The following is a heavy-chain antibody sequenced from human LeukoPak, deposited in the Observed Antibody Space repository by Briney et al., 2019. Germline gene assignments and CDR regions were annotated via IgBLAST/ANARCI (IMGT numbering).Heavy chain of an antibody. D-gene: IGHD3-9*01. CDR2: INHSGST. CDR1: GGSFSGYY. V-gene: IGHV4-34*01. CDR3: ARAASYYDILTGYFWVYYFDY. Sequence: SETLSLTCAVYGGSFSGYYWSWIRQPPGKGLEWIGEINHSGSTNYNPSLKSRVTISVDTSKNQFSLKLSSVTAADTAVYYCARAASYYDILTGYFWVYYFDYWGQGTLVTVSS. J-gene: IGHJ4*02.